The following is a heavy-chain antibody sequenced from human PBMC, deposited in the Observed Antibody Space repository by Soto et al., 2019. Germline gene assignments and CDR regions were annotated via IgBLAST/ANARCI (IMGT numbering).Heavy chain of an antibody. CDR2: INHSGST. CDR1: GGSFSGYY. CDR3: ARVGVGAVAGIGY. D-gene: IGHD6-19*01. Sequence: SETLSLTCAVYGGSFSGYYWSWIRQPPGKGLEWIGEINHSGSTNYNPSLKSRVTISVDTSKNQFSLKLSSVTAADTAVYYCARVGVGAVAGIGYWGPGTLVTVSS. J-gene: IGHJ1*01. V-gene: IGHV4-34*01.